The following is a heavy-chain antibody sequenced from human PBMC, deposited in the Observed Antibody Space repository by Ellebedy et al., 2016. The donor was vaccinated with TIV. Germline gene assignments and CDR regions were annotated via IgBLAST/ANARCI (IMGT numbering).Heavy chain of an antibody. V-gene: IGHV4-39*07. J-gene: IGHJ4*02. D-gene: IGHD2/OR15-2a*01. CDR1: GGSISSTSYY. CDR3: ARYFDPYFDY. Sequence: SETLSLXXTVSGGSISSTSYYWGWIRQPPGKGLEWIGSIYYRGNTYYNPSLKSRVTMSVDTSKNQFSLKLSSMTAADTAVYYCARYFDPYFDYWGQGIMVTVSS. CDR2: IYYRGNT.